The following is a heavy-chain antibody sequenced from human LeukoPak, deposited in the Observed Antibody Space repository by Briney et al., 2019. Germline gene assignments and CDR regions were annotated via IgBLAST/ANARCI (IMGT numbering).Heavy chain of an antibody. CDR1: GGTFSSYT. Sequence: SVKVSCKTSGGTFSSYTISWVRQAPGQGLEWMGGIIPIFGTPHYAQKFQDRVTITADASTSTAYMELSRLRSDDTAVYYCARDGHPYYDILTGSRPPDYWGQGTLVTVSS. CDR3: ARDGHPYYDILTGSRPPDY. J-gene: IGHJ4*02. CDR2: IIPIFGTP. D-gene: IGHD3-9*01. V-gene: IGHV1-69*13.